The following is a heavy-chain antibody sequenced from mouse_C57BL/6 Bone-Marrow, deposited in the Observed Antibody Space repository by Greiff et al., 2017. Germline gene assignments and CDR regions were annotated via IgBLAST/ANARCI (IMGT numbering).Heavy chain of an antibody. Sequence: VQLVESGAELARPGASVKLSCKASGYTFTSYGISWVKQRTGQGLEWIGEIYPRSGNTYYNEKFKGKATLTADESSSTAYMELRSLTSEDSAVYFCARAPYYYGSSFYYAMDYWGQGTSVTVSS. V-gene: IGHV1-81*01. CDR1: GYTFTSYG. CDR2: IYPRSGNT. J-gene: IGHJ4*01. CDR3: ARAPYYYGSSFYYAMDY. D-gene: IGHD1-1*01.